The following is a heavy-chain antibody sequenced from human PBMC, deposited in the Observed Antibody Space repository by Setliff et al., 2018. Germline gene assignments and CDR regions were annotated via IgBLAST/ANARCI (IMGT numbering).Heavy chain of an antibody. D-gene: IGHD6-19*01. Sequence: ASVKVSCKTSGGTFSSFAVSWVRQAPGQRPEWMGRLIPFFGTTIYAQKFQGRVTITADQSTSTVFMELNSLRSEDTAFYYCARDSRQWLEGGASGDMDIWGQGTAGTVSS. CDR2: LIPFFGTT. V-gene: IGHV1-69*13. CDR1: GGTFSSFA. CDR3: ARDSRQWLEGGASGDMDI. J-gene: IGHJ6*02.